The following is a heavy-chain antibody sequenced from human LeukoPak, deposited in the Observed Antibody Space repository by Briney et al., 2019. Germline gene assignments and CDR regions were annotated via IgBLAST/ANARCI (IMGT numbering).Heavy chain of an antibody. D-gene: IGHD6-13*01. J-gene: IGHJ4*02. CDR2: INSDGSST. Sequence: GGSLSLSCAASGFTFSSYWMHWVRHAPGKGLVWVSRINSDGSSTSYADSVKGRFTISRDNAKNALYLQMNSLRADDTAVHYCARELETQQLVSCNDGYGYWGQGNLVTVSS. V-gene: IGHV3-74*01. CDR3: ARELETQQLVSCNDGYGY. CDR1: GFTFSSYW.